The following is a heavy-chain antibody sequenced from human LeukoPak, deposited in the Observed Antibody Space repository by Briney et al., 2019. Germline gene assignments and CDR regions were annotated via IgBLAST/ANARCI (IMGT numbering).Heavy chain of an antibody. V-gene: IGHV3-30*03. CDR2: ISYDGSNK. Sequence: GGSLRLSCAASGFTFSSYGMHWVRQAPGKGLEWVAVISYDGSNKYYADSVKGRFTISRDNSKNTLYLQMNSLRAEDTAVYYCSRYMVRGVIITDYYYGMDVWGQGTTVTVSS. CDR3: SRYMVRGVIITDYYYGMDV. CDR1: GFTFSSYG. D-gene: IGHD3-10*01. J-gene: IGHJ6*02.